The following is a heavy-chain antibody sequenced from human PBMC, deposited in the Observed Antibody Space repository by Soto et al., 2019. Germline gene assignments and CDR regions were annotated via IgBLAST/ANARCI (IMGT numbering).Heavy chain of an antibody. J-gene: IGHJ6*02. CDR3: AREVYYDFWSGYSRDYYYYGMDV. V-gene: IGHV1-69*13. D-gene: IGHD3-3*01. CDR1: GGTFSSYA. Sequence: ASVKVSCKASGGTFSSYAISWVRQAPGQGLEWMGGIIPIFGTANYAQKFQGRVTITADESTSTAYMELSSLRSEDTAVYYCAREVYYDFWSGYSRDYYYYGMDVWGQGTTVTVSS. CDR2: IIPIFGTA.